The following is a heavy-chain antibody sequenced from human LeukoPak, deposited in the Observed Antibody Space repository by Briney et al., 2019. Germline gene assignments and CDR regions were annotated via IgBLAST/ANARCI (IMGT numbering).Heavy chain of an antibody. CDR3: ASTLSSSPH. CDR1: GGSITSDNW. D-gene: IGHD6-6*01. CDR2: IKQDGSEE. J-gene: IGHJ4*02. Sequence: PSGTLSLTCAVSGGSITSDNWWIWVRQPPGKGLEWVANIKQDGSEEVYVDSVKGRFTISRDNAQRSLYLQMNSLRAEDTAVYYCASTLSSSPHWGRGTLVTVSS. V-gene: IGHV3-7*01.